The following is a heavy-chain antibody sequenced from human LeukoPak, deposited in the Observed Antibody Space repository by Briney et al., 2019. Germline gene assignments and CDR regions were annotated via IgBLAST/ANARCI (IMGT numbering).Heavy chain of an antibody. D-gene: IGHD3-9*01. Sequence: ASVKVSCKASGYTFTSYDINWVRQATGQGLEWMGWMNPNSGNTGYAQKFQGRVTMTRNTSISTAYMELSSLRSEGTAVYYCARARGRVLRYFDWLEKWTLKNWFDPWGQGTLVTVSS. J-gene: IGHJ5*02. CDR1: GYTFTSYD. CDR2: MNPNSGNT. V-gene: IGHV1-8*01. CDR3: ARARGRVLRYFDWLEKWTLKNWFDP.